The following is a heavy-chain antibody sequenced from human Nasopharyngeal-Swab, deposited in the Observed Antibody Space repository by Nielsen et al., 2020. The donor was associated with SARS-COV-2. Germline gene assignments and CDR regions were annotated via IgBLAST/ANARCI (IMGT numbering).Heavy chain of an antibody. CDR3: AAEATGTDAFDI. Sequence: GGSLRLSCAASGFTFSSYAMHWVRQAPGKGLEWAAVISYDGSNKYYADSVKGRFTISRGNSKNTLYLQMNSLRAEDTAVYYCAAEATGTDAFDIWGQGTMVTVST. CDR2: ISYDGSNK. CDR1: GFTFSSYA. V-gene: IGHV3-30*04. J-gene: IGHJ3*02. D-gene: IGHD6-13*01.